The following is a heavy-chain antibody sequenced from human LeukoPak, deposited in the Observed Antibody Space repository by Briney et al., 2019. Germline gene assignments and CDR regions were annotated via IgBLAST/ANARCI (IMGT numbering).Heavy chain of an antibody. J-gene: IGHJ4*02. CDR3: AKIPIPPRRDGYIRVY. D-gene: IGHD5-24*01. Sequence: PGGSLRLSCAASGFTFSSYAMSWVRQAPGKGLEWVSAISGSGGSTYYADSVKGRFTISRDNSKNTLYLQMNSLRAEDTAVYYCAKIPIPPRRDGYIRVYWGQGTLVTVSS. CDR2: ISGSGGST. V-gene: IGHV3-23*01. CDR1: GFTFSSYA.